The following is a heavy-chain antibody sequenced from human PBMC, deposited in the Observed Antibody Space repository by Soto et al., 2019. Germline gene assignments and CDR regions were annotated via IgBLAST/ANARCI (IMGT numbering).Heavy chain of an antibody. Sequence: ASVKVSCKASGYTFTSYYMHWVRQAPGQGLEWMGIINPSGGSTSYAQKFQGRVTMTRDTSTSTVYMELSSLRSEDTAVYYCARDRRIFWFGELSSRFDYWGQGTLVTVSS. J-gene: IGHJ4*02. CDR3: ARDRRIFWFGELSSRFDY. CDR2: INPSGGST. D-gene: IGHD3-10*01. V-gene: IGHV1-46*03. CDR1: GYTFTSYY.